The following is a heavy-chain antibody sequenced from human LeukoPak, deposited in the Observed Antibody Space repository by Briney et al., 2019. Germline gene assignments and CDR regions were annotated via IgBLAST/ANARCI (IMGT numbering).Heavy chain of an antibody. J-gene: IGHJ4*02. CDR1: GFTFSSYA. V-gene: IGHV3-23*01. D-gene: IGHD2-2*01. CDR2: ISDSGGST. CDR3: AKIGYCSSTSCLGPLDY. Sequence: GVSLRLSCAASGFTFSSYAMSWVRHAPGKGLECVTAISDSGGSTYYADSVKGRFTISRDNSKNTLYLQMNSLRAEDTAVYYCAKIGYCSSTSCLGPLDYWGQGTLVTVSS.